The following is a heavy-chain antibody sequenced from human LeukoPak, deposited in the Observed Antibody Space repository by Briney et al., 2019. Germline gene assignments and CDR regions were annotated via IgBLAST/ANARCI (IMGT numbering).Heavy chain of an antibody. CDR2: ISGSGGST. V-gene: IGHV3-23*01. D-gene: IGHD5-24*01. CDR3: AKDLAEMATIIDY. J-gene: IGHJ4*02. CDR1: GFTFSSYA. Sequence: GGSLRLSCAASGFTFSSYAMSWVRQAPGKGLGWVSAISGSGGSTYYADSVKGRFTISRDNSKNTLSLQMNSLRAEDTAVYYCAKDLAEMATIIDYWGQGTLVTVSS.